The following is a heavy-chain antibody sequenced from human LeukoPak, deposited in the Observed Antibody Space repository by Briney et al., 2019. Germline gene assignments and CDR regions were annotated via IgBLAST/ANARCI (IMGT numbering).Heavy chain of an antibody. D-gene: IGHD2-21*02. Sequence: PSETLSLTCTVSGGSISRGGYYWRWIRQHPGKGLECIGYIYYSGSTYYNPSLRSRVTISVDTSKNQFSLKLSSVTAADTVVYYWARESPSVGPAIEVWGQGTLVTVSS. CDR3: ARESPSVGPAIEV. J-gene: IGHJ4*02. CDR1: GGSISRGGYY. CDR2: IYYSGST. V-gene: IGHV4-31*03.